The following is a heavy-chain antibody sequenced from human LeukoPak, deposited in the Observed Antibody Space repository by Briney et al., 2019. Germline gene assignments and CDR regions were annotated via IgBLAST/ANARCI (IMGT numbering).Heavy chain of an antibody. J-gene: IGHJ6*03. V-gene: IGHV3-48*03. CDR3: ARFGSYYNYYMDV. CDR2: ISSSGSTI. Sequence: GGSLRLSCAASGFTFSSYEMNWVGQAPGKGLEWVSNISSSGSTIYYADSVKGRFTISRDNAKNSLYLQMNSLRAEDTAVYYCARFGSYYNYYMDVWGKGTTVTISS. CDR1: GFTFSSYE. D-gene: IGHD3-16*01.